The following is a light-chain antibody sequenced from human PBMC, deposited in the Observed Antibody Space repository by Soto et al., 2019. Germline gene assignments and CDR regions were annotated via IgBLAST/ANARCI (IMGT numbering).Light chain of an antibody. J-gene: IGKJ4*01. V-gene: IGKV1-5*03. CDR2: KAS. Sequence: DIQMTQSPSTLSASVGDRVTITCRASQSISTWLAWYQQKPGKAPKLLIYKASNLEDGVPSRFSGSGSGTEFTITISSLQPDDFAPYYCQQYNTYPLTFGGGTTVEIK. CDR1: QSISTW. CDR3: QQYNTYPLT.